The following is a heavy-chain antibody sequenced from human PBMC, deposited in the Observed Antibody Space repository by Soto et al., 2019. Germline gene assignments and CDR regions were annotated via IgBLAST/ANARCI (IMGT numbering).Heavy chain of an antibody. CDR3: ARGRDGDY. Sequence: QVHLVQSGAEVKKPGASVKVSCKGSGYIFTTYGITWVRQAPGQGLEWMGWISAHNGNTNYAQKLQGRVTVTRDTSTSTAYMELRNLRSDDTAAYYCARGRDGDYWGQGALVTVSS. CDR1: GYIFTTYG. J-gene: IGHJ4*02. D-gene: IGHD6-6*01. CDR2: ISAHNGNT. V-gene: IGHV1-18*01.